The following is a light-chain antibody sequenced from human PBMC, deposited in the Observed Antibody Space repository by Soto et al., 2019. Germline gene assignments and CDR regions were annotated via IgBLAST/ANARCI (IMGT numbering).Light chain of an antibody. CDR2: AAS. CDR1: QSISNY. CDR3: QQTYNTPPAFT. Sequence: DIQMTQSPSSLSASVGDRVTITCRASQSISNYLNWYQQKPGKAPKLLIYAASSLQSGVPSRFSVSGSGTDFTLTISSLLTEDFATYYCQQTYNTPPAFTFGQGTRQEIK. V-gene: IGKV1-39*01. J-gene: IGKJ5*01.